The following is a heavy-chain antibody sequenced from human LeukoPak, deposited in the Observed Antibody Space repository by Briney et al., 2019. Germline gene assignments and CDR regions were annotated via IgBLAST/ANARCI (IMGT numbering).Heavy chain of an antibody. D-gene: IGHD1-26*01. CDR1: GGSISSYY. V-gene: IGHV4-59*01. CDR2: IYYSGST. Sequence: SETLSLTCTVSGGSISSYYWSWIRQPPGKGLEWIGYIYYSGSTNYNPSLKSRVTISVDTSKNQFSLKLSSVTAADTAVYYCARDMVSSGSYYYYYGMDVWGQGTTVTVSS. CDR3: ARDMVSSGSYYYYYGMDV. J-gene: IGHJ6*02.